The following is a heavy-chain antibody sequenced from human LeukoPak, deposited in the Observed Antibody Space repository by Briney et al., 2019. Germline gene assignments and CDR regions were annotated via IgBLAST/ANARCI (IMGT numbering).Heavy chain of an antibody. CDR2: INPNSGGT. V-gene: IGHV1-2*02. Sequence: ASVKVSCKASGYTFTDYSIHWVRQAPGQGLEWMGWINPNSGGTNYAQKFQGRVTMTRDTSISTAYMELSRLRSDDTAVYYCARAGGYCSGGSCYDWFDPWGQGTLVTVSS. J-gene: IGHJ5*02. D-gene: IGHD2-15*01. CDR1: GYTFTDYS. CDR3: ARAGGYCSGGSCYDWFDP.